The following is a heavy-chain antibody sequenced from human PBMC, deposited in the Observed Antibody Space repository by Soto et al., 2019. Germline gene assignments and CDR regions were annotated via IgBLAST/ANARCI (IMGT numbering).Heavy chain of an antibody. D-gene: IGHD1-7*01. CDR3: ASRRRYSLTGTTIPTFVDY. CDR2: INHSGST. J-gene: IGHJ4*02. CDR1: GGSFSGYY. Sequence: SETLSLTCAVYGGSFSGYYWTWIRQPPGKGLEWIGEINHSGSTNYNPSLKSRVTISVDTSKNRFSLKLSSVTAADTAVYYCASRRRYSLTGTTIPTFVDYWGQGTLVTVSS. V-gene: IGHV4-34*01.